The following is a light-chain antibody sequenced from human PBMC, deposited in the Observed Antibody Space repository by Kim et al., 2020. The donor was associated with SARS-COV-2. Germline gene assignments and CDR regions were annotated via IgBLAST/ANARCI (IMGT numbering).Light chain of an antibody. V-gene: IGKV1-27*01. J-gene: IGKJ1*01. CDR1: QDIANS. CDR2: AAS. Sequence: PAVGDRVTITCRASQDIANSLAWYQQKPGKVPKLLIYAASTLQSGVPSRFSGSGSGTQFTLTIGSLQTEDVATYYCQKYNSAPWTFGPGTKVDIK. CDR3: QKYNSAPWT.